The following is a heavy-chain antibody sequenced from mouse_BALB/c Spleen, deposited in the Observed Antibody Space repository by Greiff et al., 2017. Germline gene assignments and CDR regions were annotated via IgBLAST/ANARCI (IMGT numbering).Heavy chain of an antibody. CDR3: ARTLLLDYAMDY. J-gene: IGHJ4*01. CDR2: ISSGSSTI. V-gene: IGHV5-17*02. D-gene: IGHD2-10*01. CDR1: GFTFSSFG. Sequence: VQLKESGGGLVQPGGSRKLSCAASGFTFSSFGMHWVRQAPEKGLEWVAYISSGSSTIYYADTVKGRFTISRDNPKNTLFLQMTSLRSEDTAMYYCARTLLLDYAMDYWGQGTSVTVSS.